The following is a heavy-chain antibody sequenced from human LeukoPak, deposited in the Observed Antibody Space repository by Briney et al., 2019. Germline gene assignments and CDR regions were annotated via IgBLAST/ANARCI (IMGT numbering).Heavy chain of an antibody. Sequence: PSETLSLTCTVSGGSISSGDYYWSWIRQPPGKGLEWMGYIYYSGSTYYNPSLKSRVTISVDTSKNQFSLKLSSVTAADTAVYYCARVASDSYDSGGYQPYFDYWGQGTLVTVSS. D-gene: IGHD3-22*01. V-gene: IGHV4-30-4*01. CDR2: IYYSGST. CDR1: GGSISSGDYY. CDR3: ARVASDSYDSGGYQPYFDY. J-gene: IGHJ4*02.